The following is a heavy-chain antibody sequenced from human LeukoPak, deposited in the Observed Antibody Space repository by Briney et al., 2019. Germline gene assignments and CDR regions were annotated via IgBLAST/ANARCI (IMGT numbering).Heavy chain of an antibody. V-gene: IGHV1-18*01. D-gene: IGHD3-10*01. Sequence: ASVKASCKTSGYTFSSYGFSWVRQAPGQGLEWMGWISAYNGNTNYAQKVQGRVTMTTDTSTSTAYMELRSLRSDDTAVYYCARDRGYSSGSYYKPGDYWGQGTLVTVSS. CDR1: GYTFSSYG. CDR3: ARDRGYSSGSYYKPGDY. CDR2: ISAYNGNT. J-gene: IGHJ4*02.